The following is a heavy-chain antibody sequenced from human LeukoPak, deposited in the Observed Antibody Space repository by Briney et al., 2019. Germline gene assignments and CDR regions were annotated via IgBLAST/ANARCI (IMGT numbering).Heavy chain of an antibody. CDR2: IYSGDNT. J-gene: IGHJ4*02. Sequence: GGSLRLSCAASGFTVSSNYMSWARQAPGKGLEWVSVIYSGDNTYYADSAKGRFTISRDNSKNTVYLQMNSLRAEDTAVYYCAKDSRPYDTAMDDYWGQGTLVTVSS. CDR3: AKDSRPYDTAMDDY. CDR1: GFTVSSNY. D-gene: IGHD5-18*01. V-gene: IGHV3-53*01.